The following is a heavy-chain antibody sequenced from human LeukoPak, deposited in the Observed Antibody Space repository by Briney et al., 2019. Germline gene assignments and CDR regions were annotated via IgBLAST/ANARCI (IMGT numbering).Heavy chain of an antibody. CDR3: VKQHTYYGSGGFSEADY. CDR1: GFTFSNYG. CDR2: ISYDGSNK. V-gene: IGHV3-30*18. D-gene: IGHD3-10*01. Sequence: GGSLRLSCAASGFTFSNYGIHWVRQAPGKGLEWVAFISYDGSNKFYADSVKGRFIISRDNSKNTLYLQMNSLRAEDTAVYYCVKQHTYYGSGGFSEADYWGQGTLVTVSS. J-gene: IGHJ4*02.